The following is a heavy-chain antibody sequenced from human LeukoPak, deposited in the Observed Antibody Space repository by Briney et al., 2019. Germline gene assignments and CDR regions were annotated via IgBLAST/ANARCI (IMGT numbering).Heavy chain of an antibody. CDR3: ARRRAEGGSNGHYNWFDP. CDR2: IYFSGTT. J-gene: IGHJ5*02. V-gene: IGHV4-59*08. D-gene: IGHD6-13*01. CDR1: SASISNYY. Sequence: PSEILSLTCTVSSASISNYYWSWIRQPPGKGLEWIGYIYFSGTTKYNPSLESRVTISVDTSKNQFSLKLSSVTAADTAVYYCARRRAEGGSNGHYNWFDPWGQGILVTVSS.